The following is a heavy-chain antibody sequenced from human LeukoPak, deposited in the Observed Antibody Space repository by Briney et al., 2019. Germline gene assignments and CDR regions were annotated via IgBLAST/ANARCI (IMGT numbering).Heavy chain of an antibody. CDR3: ASGAAYMIRGLYFDY. V-gene: IGHV4-30-4*08. D-gene: IGHD3-16*01. CDR2: IYYSGST. CDR1: GGSISSGDYY. J-gene: IGHJ4*02. Sequence: SETLSLTCTVSGGSISSGDYYWSWIRQPPGKGPEWIGYIYYSGSTYYNPSLKSRVTISVDTSKNQFSLKLSSVTAADTAVYYCASGAAYMIRGLYFDYWGQGTLVTVSS.